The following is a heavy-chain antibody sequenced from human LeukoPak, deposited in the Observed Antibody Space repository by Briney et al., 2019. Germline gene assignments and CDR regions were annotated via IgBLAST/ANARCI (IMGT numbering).Heavy chain of an antibody. CDR1: GFTFDDYA. V-gene: IGHV3-9*01. D-gene: IGHD6-19*01. J-gene: IGHJ4*02. CDR2: ISWNSGSI. Sequence: GGSLRLSCAASGFTFDDYAMHWVRQAPGKGLEWVSGISWNSGSIGYADSVKGRFTISRDNAKNSLYLQMNSLRAEDTAVYYCARGARGVLTRAVDRDVDYGGQGTLVTVSS. CDR3: ARGARGVLTRAVDRDVDY.